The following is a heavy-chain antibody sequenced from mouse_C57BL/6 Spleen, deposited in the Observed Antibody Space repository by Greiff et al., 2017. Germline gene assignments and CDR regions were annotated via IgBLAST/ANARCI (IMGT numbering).Heavy chain of an antibody. V-gene: IGHV1-76*01. Sequence: QVQLQQSGAELVRPGASVKLSCKASGYTFPDYYINWVKQRPGQGLEWIASIYPGSGNTYYNEKFKGKATLTAEKTSSTAYMQLSSLTSEDSAVYFCAREGGTTVARYFDVWGTGTTVTVSS. CDR2: IYPGSGNT. CDR3: AREGGTTVARYFDV. CDR1: GYTFPDYY. J-gene: IGHJ1*03. D-gene: IGHD1-1*01.